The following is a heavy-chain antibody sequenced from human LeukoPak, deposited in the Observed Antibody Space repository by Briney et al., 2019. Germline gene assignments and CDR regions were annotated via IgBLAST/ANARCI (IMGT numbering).Heavy chain of an antibody. D-gene: IGHD3-22*01. Sequence: PGGSLRLSCVVSGFSVSNNYVSWVRQAPGKGLEWVSVIYSGNTIKYADSVKGRFTISRDNSKNTVYLQMNSLRAEDTAVYYCTTEYHYYDSSGYYYDDYWGQGTLVTVSS. CDR2: IYSGNTI. V-gene: IGHV3-66*01. CDR1: GFSVSNNY. CDR3: TTEYHYYDSSGYYYDDY. J-gene: IGHJ4*02.